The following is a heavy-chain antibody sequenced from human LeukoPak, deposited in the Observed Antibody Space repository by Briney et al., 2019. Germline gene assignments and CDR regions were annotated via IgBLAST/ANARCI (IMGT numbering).Heavy chain of an antibody. V-gene: IGHV2-5*02. CDR2: LYWDDDE. Sequence: KESGPTLVKPTQTLTLTCTFSGFSLSTSGVGVGWIRKPPGKALEWLALLYWDDDERYSPYLKSKLPITKGPTKHQVVLTMTNMDPVDTGTYYCAHRRLGSNSFDYWGQGTLVTVSS. J-gene: IGHJ4*02. D-gene: IGHD4-11*01. CDR3: AHRRLGSNSFDY. CDR1: GFSLSTSGVG.